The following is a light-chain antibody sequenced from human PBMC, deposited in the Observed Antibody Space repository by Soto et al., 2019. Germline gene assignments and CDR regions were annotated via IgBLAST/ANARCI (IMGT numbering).Light chain of an antibody. CDR2: DDD. CDR1: SSNIGGNS. V-gene: IGLV1-51*01. J-gene: IGLJ1*01. CDR3: GSWDSSLSAYV. Sequence: QSVMTQPPSVSAAPGQRVTISFSGSSSNIGGNSVSWYQQLPGTAPKLLIYDDDKRPSGIPARFSGSKSGTSATLGITGFQTGDEADYYCGSWDSSLSAYVFGTGTKLTVL.